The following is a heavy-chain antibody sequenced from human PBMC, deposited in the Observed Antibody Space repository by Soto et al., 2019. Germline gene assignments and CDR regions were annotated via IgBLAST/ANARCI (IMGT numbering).Heavy chain of an antibody. V-gene: IGHV1-3*01. CDR3: ARDIQSVGPRANDAFDV. D-gene: IGHD5-18*01. Sequence: QVQLVQSGAELKKPGASVNISCTASGFTFSDNLINWVRQVPGQGLEWMGWPNPDTGNTPYAETFQGRGTISGHAAVSMAYLELSGLENEDTALYFCARDIQSVGPRANDAFDVWGQGTMITVSS. CDR1: GFTFSDNL. J-gene: IGHJ3*01. CDR2: PNPDTGNT.